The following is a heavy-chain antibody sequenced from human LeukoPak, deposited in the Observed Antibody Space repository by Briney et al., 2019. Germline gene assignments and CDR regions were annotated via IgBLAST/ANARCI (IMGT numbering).Heavy chain of an antibody. CDR1: GGSISSSNYY. CDR3: ARRNIVATPLTDWYFDL. V-gene: IGHV4-39*01. D-gene: IGHD5-12*01. Sequence: PSETLSLTCTVSGGSISSSNYYWGWIRQPPGKGLEWIGSIYYSGNTYYNPSLKSRVTISVDTSKNQFSLKLNSVTAADTAVYFCARRNIVATPLTDWYFDLWGRGTLVTVSS. CDR2: IYYSGNT. J-gene: IGHJ2*01.